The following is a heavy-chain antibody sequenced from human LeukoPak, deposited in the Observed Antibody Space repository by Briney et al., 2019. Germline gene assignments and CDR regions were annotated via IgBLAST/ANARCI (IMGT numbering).Heavy chain of an antibody. D-gene: IGHD2-2*01. Sequence: PSETLSLTCTVSGGSISSYYWSWIRQPPGKGLEWIGYIYTSGSTNYNPSLKSRVTMSVDTSKNQFSLKLSSVTAADTAVYYCARGQYHLLYWYFDLWGRGTLVTVSS. CDR2: IYTSGST. V-gene: IGHV4-4*09. CDR1: GGSISSYY. CDR3: ARGQYHLLYWYFDL. J-gene: IGHJ2*01.